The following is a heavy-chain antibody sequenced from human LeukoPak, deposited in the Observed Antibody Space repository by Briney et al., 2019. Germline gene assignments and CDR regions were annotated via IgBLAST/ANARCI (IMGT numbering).Heavy chain of an antibody. CDR3: ASWAGGNAPVASFDY. D-gene: IGHD1-14*01. J-gene: IGHJ4*02. Sequence: ASVKVSCKPSGYSFTGYYMHWMRQAPGQGLEWMGLINRNSGDTNYAEKFQGRVTMTRDTSISTAYVELSRLGYDDTAVYYCASWAGGNAPVASFDYWGQGTLVTVSS. V-gene: IGHV1-2*02. CDR1: GYSFTGYY. CDR2: INRNSGDT.